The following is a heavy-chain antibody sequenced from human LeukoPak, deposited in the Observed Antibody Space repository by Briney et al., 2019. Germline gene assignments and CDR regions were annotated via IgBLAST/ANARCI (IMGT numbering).Heavy chain of an antibody. D-gene: IGHD3-22*01. V-gene: IGHV1-69*05. Sequence: ASVKVSCKASGGTFSSYAISWVRQAPGQGHEWMGGIIPIFGTANYAQKSQGRVTITTDESTSTAYMELSSLRSEDTAVYYCARGRYYYDCGFDYWGQGTLVTVSS. CDR1: GGTFSSYA. J-gene: IGHJ4*02. CDR2: IIPIFGTA. CDR3: ARGRYYYDCGFDY.